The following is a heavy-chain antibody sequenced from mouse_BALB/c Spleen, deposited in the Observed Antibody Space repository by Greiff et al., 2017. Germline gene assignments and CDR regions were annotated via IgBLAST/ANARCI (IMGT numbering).Heavy chain of an antibody. J-gene: IGHJ4*01. Sequence: EVQLQQSGPELVKPGASVKISCKASGYSFTGYFMNWVMQSHGKSLEWIGRINPYNGDTFYNQKFKGKATLTVDKSSSTAHMELRSLASEDSAVYYCARRTTVVDYAMDYWGQGTTVTVSS. CDR2: INPYNGDT. D-gene: IGHD1-1*01. V-gene: IGHV1-20*02. CDR1: GYSFTGYF. CDR3: ARRTTVVDYAMDY.